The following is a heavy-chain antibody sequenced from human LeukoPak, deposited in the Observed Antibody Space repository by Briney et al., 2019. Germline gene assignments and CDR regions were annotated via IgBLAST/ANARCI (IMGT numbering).Heavy chain of an antibody. J-gene: IGHJ4*02. CDR1: GGSISSGGYY. CDR3: AGRLAAAGTIDY. V-gene: IGHV4-61*08. CDR2: IYYSGST. Sequence: SETLSLTCTVSGGSISSGGYYWSWIRQHPGKGLEWIGYIYYSGSTNYNPSLKSRVTISVDTSKNQFSLKLSSVTAADSAVYYCAGRLAAAGTIDYWGQGTLVIVSS. D-gene: IGHD6-13*01.